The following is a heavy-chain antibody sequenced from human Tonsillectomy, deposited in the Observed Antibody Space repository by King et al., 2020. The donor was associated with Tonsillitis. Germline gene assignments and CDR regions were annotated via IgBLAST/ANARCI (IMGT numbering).Heavy chain of an antibody. V-gene: IGHV5-51*03. CDR3: ARLEGGSPYYYYYMDV. Sequence: VQLVESGAEVKKPGDSLKISCRGTGYSFSTYWIGWVRQMPGKGLEWMGITHPGDSDTRYSPSFQGQVTIPADKSIDTAYMQWSSLKASDTAIYYCARLEGGSPYYYYYMDVWGKGTTVTVSS. J-gene: IGHJ6*03. CDR1: GYSFSTYW. D-gene: IGHD3-16*01. CDR2: THPGDSDT.